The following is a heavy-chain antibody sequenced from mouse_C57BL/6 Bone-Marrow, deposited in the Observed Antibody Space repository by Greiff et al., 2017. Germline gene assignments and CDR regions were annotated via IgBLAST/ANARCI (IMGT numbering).Heavy chain of an antibody. D-gene: IGHD3-2*02. Sequence: EVQLQQSGPELVKPGASVKISCKASGYTFTDYYMNWVKQSHGKSLEWIGDINPNNGGTSYNQKFKGKATLTVDKSSSTAYMELRSLTSEDSAVYYCARELRLPLYDYAMDYWGQGTSVTVSS. CDR1: GYTFTDYY. V-gene: IGHV1-26*01. CDR2: INPNNGGT. CDR3: ARELRLPLYDYAMDY. J-gene: IGHJ4*01.